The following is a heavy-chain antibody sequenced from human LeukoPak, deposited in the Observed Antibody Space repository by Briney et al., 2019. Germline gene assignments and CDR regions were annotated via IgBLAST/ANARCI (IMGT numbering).Heavy chain of an antibody. D-gene: IGHD5-24*01. V-gene: IGHV3-30*18. J-gene: IGHJ4*02. Sequence: PGRSLRLSCATSGFTFSSYGMHWVRQAPGKGLEWVAGISYDGSNKYYADSVKGRFTISRDNSKNTSYLQMNSLRAEDTAVYYCAKVGRRWLQLHIRVDYWGQGTLVTVSS. CDR2: ISYDGSNK. CDR1: GFTFSSYG. CDR3: AKVGRRWLQLHIRVDY.